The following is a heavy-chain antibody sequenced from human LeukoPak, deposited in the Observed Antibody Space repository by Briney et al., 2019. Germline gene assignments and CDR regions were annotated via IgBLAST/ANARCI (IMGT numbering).Heavy chain of an antibody. CDR2: MNPNSGTV. J-gene: IGHJ4*02. Sequence: ASVKVSCKASGYSFTNYDINWVRQATGHGLEWMGWMNPNSGTVGYAQKFQGRVTMTRNASISAAYMELSSLTSEDAAVYYCARGASDYWGENYFDYWGQGSLVTVSS. CDR3: ARGASDYWGENYFDY. CDR1: GYSFTNYD. D-gene: IGHD7-27*01. V-gene: IGHV1-8*01.